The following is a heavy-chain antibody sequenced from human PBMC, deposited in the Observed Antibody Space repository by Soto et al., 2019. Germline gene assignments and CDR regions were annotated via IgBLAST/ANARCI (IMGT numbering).Heavy chain of an antibody. D-gene: IGHD2-2*01. Sequence: PSETLSLTCTVSGGSITRHHYYWGWIRQPPGKGLEWIGSIYSGGNTYYNPSLRSRLTIFVDTAKNLISLKLSSVTAADSAIYYCGSGPSTTWIDNWGLGTQVTVSS. CDR3: GSGPSTTWIDN. CDR1: GGSITRHHYY. CDR2: IYSGGNT. J-gene: IGHJ4*02. V-gene: IGHV4-39*01.